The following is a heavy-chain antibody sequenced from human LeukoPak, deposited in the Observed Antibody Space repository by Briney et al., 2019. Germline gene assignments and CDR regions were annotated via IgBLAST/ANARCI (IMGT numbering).Heavy chain of an antibody. CDR2: MNPNSGNT. CDR3: VDQRGRLPTQSGSCYGGFQAREF. Sequence: ASVKVSCKASGYTFTSYDINWVRQATGQGLEWMGWMNPNSGNTGYAQKFQGRVTMTRNTSISTAYMELSSLRSEDTAVYYCVDQRGRLPTQSGSCYGGFQAREFWGKGTTVTVSS. CDR1: GYTFTSYD. V-gene: IGHV1-8*01. D-gene: IGHD3-10*01. J-gene: IGHJ6*04.